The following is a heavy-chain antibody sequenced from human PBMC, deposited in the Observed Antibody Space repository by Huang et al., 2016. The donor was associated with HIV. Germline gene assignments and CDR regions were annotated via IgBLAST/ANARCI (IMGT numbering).Heavy chain of an antibody. V-gene: IGHV3-30*02. CDR1: GFTFSSYG. J-gene: IGHJ4*02. CDR3: VGTYGNFDF. Sequence: QVQLVESGGGVVQPGGSLRLSCVASGFTFSSYGMHWVRQAPGKGLEWVAFNRNDGNNKYYVDSVKGRFTISRDNSKNTMFLQMNSLRAEDTAVYYCVGTYGNFDFWGQGTLVTVSS. D-gene: IGHD3-10*01. CDR2: NRNDGNNK.